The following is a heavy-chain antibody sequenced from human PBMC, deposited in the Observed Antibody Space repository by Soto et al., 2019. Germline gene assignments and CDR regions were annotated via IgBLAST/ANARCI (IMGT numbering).Heavy chain of an antibody. Sequence: GESLKISCKGSGYSFTSYWIGWVRQMPGKGLGWMWIIYPGDSDTRYSPSFQGQVTISADKSISTAYLQWSSLKASDTAMYYCARLPGIVGATAYYYYGMDVWGQGTTVTVSS. CDR1: GYSFTSYW. D-gene: IGHD1-26*01. CDR3: ARLPGIVGATAYYYYGMDV. J-gene: IGHJ6*02. CDR2: IYPGDSDT. V-gene: IGHV5-51*01.